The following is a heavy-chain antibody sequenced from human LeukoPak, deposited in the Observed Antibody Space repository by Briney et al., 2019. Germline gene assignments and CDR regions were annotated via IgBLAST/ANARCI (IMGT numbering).Heavy chain of an antibody. CDR3: ANEAHSSGWYLTPLGDY. CDR1: RFIFSNYA. CDR2: ISSEGSKI. Sequence: GRSLCLSCAASRFIFSNYAMHWVRQAPGKGLEWVALISSEGSKIYCADSVKGRFTISRDNSKNTLYLQMNSLRAEDTAVYYCANEAHSSGWYLTPLGDYWGQGTLVTVSS. V-gene: IGHV3-30-3*02. J-gene: IGHJ4*02. D-gene: IGHD6-19*01.